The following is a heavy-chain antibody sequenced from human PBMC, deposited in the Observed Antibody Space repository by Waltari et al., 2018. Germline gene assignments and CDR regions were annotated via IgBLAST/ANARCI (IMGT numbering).Heavy chain of an antibody. CDR2: IKPDGSGK. D-gene: IGHD3-16*01. CDR3: ARMGAGRAPDY. Sequence: EVQLVESGGGLVQPGGSLRLACADSGFSFSSYWMTWFRQAPGTGLEWVATIKPDGSGKFYVDSVKGRFSISRDNAKNSLYLQMNSLRAEDTAIFYCARMGAGRAPDYWGQGTLVTVSS. V-gene: IGHV3-7*03. J-gene: IGHJ4*02. CDR1: GFSFSSYW.